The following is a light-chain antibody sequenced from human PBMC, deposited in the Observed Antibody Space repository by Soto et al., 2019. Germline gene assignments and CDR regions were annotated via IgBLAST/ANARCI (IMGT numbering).Light chain of an antibody. V-gene: IGKV2-30*02. CDR2: KVS. CDR3: MQGSHWPPIT. Sequence: DVVVTQSPLSLPVTLGQAASISCRSSQSLVHRDGNTYLSWFRQRPGQSPRRLIYKVSNREAGVSDRFGGSGSGTDFTLKISRVEAEDVGLYYCMQGSHWPPITFGQGTRLEIK. J-gene: IGKJ5*01. CDR1: QSLVHRDGNTY.